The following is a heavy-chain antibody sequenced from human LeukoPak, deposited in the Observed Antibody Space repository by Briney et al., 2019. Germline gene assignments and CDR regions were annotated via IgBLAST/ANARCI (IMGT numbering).Heavy chain of an antibody. D-gene: IGHD6-19*01. J-gene: IGHJ6*03. CDR2: ISGSGGST. V-gene: IGHV3-23*01. CDR3: AKGAGYSSRGYYYYYMDV. CDR1: GFTFSSYA. Sequence: GGSLRLSCAASGFTFSSYAMSWVRQAPGKGLEWVSAISGSGGSTYYADSVKGRFTISRDNSKNTLYLQMNSLRAEDTAVYYCAKGAGYSSRGYYYYYMDVWGKGTTVTVSS.